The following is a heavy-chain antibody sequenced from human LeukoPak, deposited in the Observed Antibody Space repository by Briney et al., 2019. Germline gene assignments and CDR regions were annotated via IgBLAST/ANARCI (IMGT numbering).Heavy chain of an antibody. CDR3: ARVPSDYYYGMDV. D-gene: IGHD3-10*01. J-gene: IGHJ6*02. CDR2: ISSSSSYI. V-gene: IGHV3-21*01. CDR1: GFTFSSYI. Sequence: GGSLRLSCAASGFTFSSYIMNWVRQAPGKGLEWVSSISSSSSYIYYADSVKGRFTISRDNAKNSLYLQMNSLRAEDTAVYYCARVPSDYYYGMDVWGQGTTVAVSS.